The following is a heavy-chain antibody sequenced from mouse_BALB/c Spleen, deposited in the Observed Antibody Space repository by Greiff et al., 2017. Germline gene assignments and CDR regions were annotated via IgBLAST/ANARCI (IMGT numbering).Heavy chain of an antibody. D-gene: IGHD2-1*01. CDR2: IYPGNSDT. CDR3: TIYYGNYEFAY. Sequence: EVQGVESGTVLARPGASVKMSCKASGYTFTSYWMHWVKQRPGQGLEWIGAIYPGNSDTSYNQKFKGKAKLTAVTSTSTAYMELSSLTNEDSAVYYCTIYYGNYEFAYWGQGTLVTVSA. V-gene: IGHV1-5*01. CDR1: GYTFTSYW. J-gene: IGHJ3*01.